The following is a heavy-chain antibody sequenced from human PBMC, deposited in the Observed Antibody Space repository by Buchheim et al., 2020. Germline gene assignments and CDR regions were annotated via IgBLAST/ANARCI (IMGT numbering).Heavy chain of an antibody. CDR3: ARGNAPMGAFEL. CDR1: GASISSGGYY. V-gene: IGHV4-31*03. D-gene: IGHD3-10*01. Sequence: QVQLQESGPGLVKPSQTLSLTCTVSGASISSGGYYWSWIRQLPGKGLEWIGYIYYSGSTYFNPSLQSRVTISVDTSKNQFSLKLSSVTAADTAVYYCARGNAPMGAFELWGQGT. J-gene: IGHJ3*01. CDR2: IYYSGST.